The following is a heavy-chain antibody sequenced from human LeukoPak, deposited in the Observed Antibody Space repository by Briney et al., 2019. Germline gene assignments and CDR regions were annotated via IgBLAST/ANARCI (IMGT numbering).Heavy chain of an antibody. D-gene: IGHD2-21*01. V-gene: IGHV3-30*18. CDR3: AKDLDYYFDY. CDR1: GFTFSSYG. Sequence: GGSLRLSCAASGFTFSSYGMHWVRQAPGKGLEWVAVISYDGSNRYYADSVKGRFTISRDNSKNTLYLQMNSLRAEDTAVYYCAKDLDYYFDYWGQGTLVTVSS. J-gene: IGHJ4*02. CDR2: ISYDGSNR.